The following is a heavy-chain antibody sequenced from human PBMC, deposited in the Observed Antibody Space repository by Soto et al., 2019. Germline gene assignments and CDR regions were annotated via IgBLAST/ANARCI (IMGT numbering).Heavy chain of an antibody. CDR2: INHSGST. CDR3: ARADPDASVGY. CDR1: GGSFSGYY. V-gene: IGHV4-34*01. Sequence: PSETLSLTCAVYGGSFSGYYWSWIRQPPGKGLEWIGEINHSGSTNYNPSLKSRVTISVDTSKNQFSLRMNSMIAADTAVYYCARADPDASVGYWGQGTLVTVSS. J-gene: IGHJ4*02. D-gene: IGHD2-15*01.